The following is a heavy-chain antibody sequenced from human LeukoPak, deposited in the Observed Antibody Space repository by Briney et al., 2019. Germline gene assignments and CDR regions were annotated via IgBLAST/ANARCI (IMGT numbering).Heavy chain of an antibody. CDR2: IYYSGST. V-gene: IGHV4-39*01. Sequence: SETLSLTCTVSGGSISSGDYYWSWICQPPGKGLEWIGYIYYSGSTYYNPSLKSRVTISVDTSKNQFSLKLSSVTAADTAVYYCARQDTILRRLYYYYMDVWGKGTTVTVSS. J-gene: IGHJ6*03. CDR3: ARQDTILRRLYYYYMDV. CDR1: GGSISSGDYY. D-gene: IGHD3-3*01.